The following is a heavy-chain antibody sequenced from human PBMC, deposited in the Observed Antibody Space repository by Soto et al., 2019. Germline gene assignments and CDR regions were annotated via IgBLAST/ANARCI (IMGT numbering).Heavy chain of an antibody. CDR3: ARDLSHTIFGVAHFDY. V-gene: IGHV1-69*13. CDR1: GGTFSSYA. Sequence: SVKVSCKASGGTFSSYAISWVRQAPGQGLEWMGGIIPIFGTANYAQKFQGRVTITADESTSTAYMELRSLRSDDTAVYYCARDLSHTIFGVAHFDYWGQGTLVTVSS. CDR2: IIPIFGTA. D-gene: IGHD3-3*01. J-gene: IGHJ4*02.